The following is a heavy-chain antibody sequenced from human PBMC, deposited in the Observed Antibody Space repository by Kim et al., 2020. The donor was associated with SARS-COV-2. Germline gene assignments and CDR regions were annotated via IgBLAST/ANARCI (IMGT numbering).Heavy chain of an antibody. J-gene: IGHJ4*02. V-gene: IGHV3-66*01. Sequence: GGSLRLSCAVSGTTVSSNYMSWVRQAPGKGLEWVSVIYSGGSTYYADSVKGRFTISRDNSKNTLYLQMNSLRVDDTAVYYCARDFGGRWGQGTLVTVSS. D-gene: IGHD3-10*01. CDR1: GTTVSSNY. CDR2: IYSGGST. CDR3: ARDFGGR.